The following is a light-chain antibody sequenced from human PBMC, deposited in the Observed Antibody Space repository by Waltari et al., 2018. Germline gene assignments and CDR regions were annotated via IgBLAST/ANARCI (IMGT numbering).Light chain of an antibody. CDR2: DAS. CDR3: HQRRNWPGT. Sequence: EIVLTQSPATLSLSPGDRATLSCRASQNIIDFLAWYQQEPGQAPRLLIFDASKRATGIPARFSGSGSGTDFTLTISSLEPEDFAVYYCHQRRNWPGTFGQGPRWKSN. J-gene: IGKJ1*01. V-gene: IGKV3-11*01. CDR1: QNIIDF.